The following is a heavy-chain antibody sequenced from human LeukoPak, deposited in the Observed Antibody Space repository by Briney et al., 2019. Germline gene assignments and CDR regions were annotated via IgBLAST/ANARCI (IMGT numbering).Heavy chain of an antibody. CDR2: IYYSGST. CDR1: GGSISSYY. CDR3: ARGLLDYGSGNFDY. Sequence: SETLSLTCTVSGGSISSYYWSWIRQPPGKGLEWIGYIYYSGSTNYNPSLKSRVTISVDTSKNQFSLKLSSVTAADTAVYYCARGLLDYGSGNFDYWGQGTLVTVSS. V-gene: IGHV4-59*01. J-gene: IGHJ4*02. D-gene: IGHD3-10*01.